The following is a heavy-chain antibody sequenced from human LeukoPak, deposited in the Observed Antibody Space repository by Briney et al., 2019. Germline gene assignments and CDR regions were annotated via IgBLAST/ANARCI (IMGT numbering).Heavy chain of an antibody. CDR1: GGTFSSYA. Sequence: GASVKVSCKASGGTFSSYAISWVRQAPGQGLEWMGRIIPIFGTANYAQKFQGRVTITTDESTSTAYMELSSLRSEDTAVYYCARDLPTVEMATISEDVFDIWGQGTMVTVSS. CDR2: IIPIFGTA. CDR3: ARDLPTVEMATISEDVFDI. J-gene: IGHJ3*02. V-gene: IGHV1-69*05. D-gene: IGHD5-24*01.